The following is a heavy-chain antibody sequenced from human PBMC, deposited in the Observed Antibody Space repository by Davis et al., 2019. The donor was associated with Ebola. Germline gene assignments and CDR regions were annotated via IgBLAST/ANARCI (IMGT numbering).Heavy chain of an antibody. V-gene: IGHV1-18*01. D-gene: IGHD1-20*01. CDR2: ISAYNGNT. Sequence: AASVKVSCKTSGGTFRSYGISWVRQAPGQGLEWMGWISAYNGNTNYAQKLQGRVTMTTDTSTSTAYMELRSLRSDDTAVYYCARAEYNWNYFAYWGQGTLVTVSS. CDR1: GGTFRSYG. CDR3: ARAEYNWNYFAY. J-gene: IGHJ4*02.